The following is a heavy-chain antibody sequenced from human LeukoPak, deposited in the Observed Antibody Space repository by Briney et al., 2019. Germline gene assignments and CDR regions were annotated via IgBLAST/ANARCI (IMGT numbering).Heavy chain of an antibody. D-gene: IGHD3-22*01. V-gene: IGHV1-3*01. Sequence: ASVKVSCTASGYTFTSYTMHWVRQAPGQRLEWMGWINAGNGNTKYSQKLQGRVTITRDSSASTAYMELSSLRSEDTAVYYCARDASRVVVVIDYFDYWGQGTLVTVSS. CDR3: ARDASRVVVVIDYFDY. CDR2: INAGNGNT. CDR1: GYTFTSYT. J-gene: IGHJ4*02.